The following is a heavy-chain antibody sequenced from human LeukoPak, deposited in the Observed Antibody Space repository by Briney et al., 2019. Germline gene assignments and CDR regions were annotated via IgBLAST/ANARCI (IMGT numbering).Heavy chain of an antibody. CDR2: INPSGGST. D-gene: IGHD2-2*01. Sequence: ASVKVSCKASGYTFTSYYMHWVRQAPGQGLEWMGIINPSGGSTSYAQKFQGRVTMTRDTSTSTVCMELSSLRSEDTAVYYCARDHCSSTSCSPGYYGMDVWGQGTTVTVSS. CDR3: ARDHCSSTSCSPGYYGMDV. V-gene: IGHV1-46*01. J-gene: IGHJ6*02. CDR1: GYTFTSYY.